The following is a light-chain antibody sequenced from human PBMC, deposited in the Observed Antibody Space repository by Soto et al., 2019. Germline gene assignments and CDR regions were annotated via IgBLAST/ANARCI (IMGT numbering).Light chain of an antibody. CDR1: SSDIGAGYD. CDR3: QSYDSSRSSSV. CDR2: DNT. V-gene: IGLV1-40*01. Sequence: QSVLTQPPPVSGAPGQRVTISCTGSSSDIGAGYDVHWYQQLPGTAPKLLIYDNTNRPSGVPDRFSGSKSGTSASLAITGLQADDEADYYCQSYDSSRSSSVFGTGTKVTVL. J-gene: IGLJ1*01.